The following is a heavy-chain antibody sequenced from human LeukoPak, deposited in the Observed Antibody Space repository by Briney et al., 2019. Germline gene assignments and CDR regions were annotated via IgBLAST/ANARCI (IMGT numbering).Heavy chain of an antibody. CDR3: ASVVVTAIRDY. J-gene: IGHJ4*02. CDR2: IYSGGST. CDR1: GFTVSSNY. V-gene: IGHV3-53*01. Sequence: GGSLRLSCAASGFTVSSNYMSWVRQAPGKGLEWVSVIYSGGSTYYADSVKGRFTISRDNSTNTLYLQMNSLRAEDTAIYYCASVVVTAIRDYWGQGTLVTVSS. D-gene: IGHD2-21*02.